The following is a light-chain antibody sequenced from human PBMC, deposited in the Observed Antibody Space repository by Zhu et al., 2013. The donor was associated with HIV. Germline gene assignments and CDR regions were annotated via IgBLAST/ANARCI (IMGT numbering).Light chain of an antibody. J-gene: IGLJ1*01. V-gene: IGLV2-14*01. CDR2: DVT. Sequence: QSALTQPASLSGSPGQSITISCTGTSSDVGAYNYVSWYQQPPGKAPKLIIYDVTIRPSGVSNRFSGSKSGNTASLTISGLQAEDEADYHCSSHTTSNTLVFGTGTKVTVL. CDR3: SSHTTSNTLV. CDR1: SSDVGAYNY.